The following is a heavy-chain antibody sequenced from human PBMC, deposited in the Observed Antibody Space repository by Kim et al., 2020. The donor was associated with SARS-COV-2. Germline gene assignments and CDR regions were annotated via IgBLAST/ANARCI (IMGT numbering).Heavy chain of an antibody. V-gene: IGHV6-1*01. CDR2: N. CDR3: AKLGSSGGSDY. Sequence: NDYAVSVKSRIIINPDTSKNQFSLQLNSVTPEDTAVYYCAKLGSSGGSDYWGQGTLVTVSS. J-gene: IGHJ4*02. D-gene: IGHD6-13*01.